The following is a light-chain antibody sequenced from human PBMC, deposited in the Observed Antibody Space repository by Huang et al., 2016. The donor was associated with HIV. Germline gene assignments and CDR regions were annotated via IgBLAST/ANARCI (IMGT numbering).Light chain of an antibody. CDR3: QQYNDWPRT. CDR1: ESIISN. Sequence: EIVMTQSPVTLSVSLGERATLSCRATESIISNLAWYQQKPGQAPRLLIYDTSTRATGIPGRFDGSGFGTEFTLTISSLQSEDSAIYYCQQYNDWPRTFGQGTKVEI. V-gene: IGKV3-15*01. J-gene: IGKJ1*01. CDR2: DTS.